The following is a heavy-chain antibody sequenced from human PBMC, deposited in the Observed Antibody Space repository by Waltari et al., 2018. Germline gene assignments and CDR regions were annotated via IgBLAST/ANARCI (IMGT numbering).Heavy chain of an antibody. J-gene: IGHJ4*02. CDR3: AREGVDTANDY. CDR2: IYSGGST. V-gene: IGHV3-53*02. CDR1: GLTVSSDF. Sequence: EVRLVETGGGLIQPGGSLRLSCAASGLTVSSDFMSWVRQAPGKGRECVSVIYSGGSTYYADSVKGRFTISRDNSKNTVYLQMNSLRVEDTAVYYCAREGVDTANDYWGQGTLVTVSS. D-gene: IGHD5-18*01.